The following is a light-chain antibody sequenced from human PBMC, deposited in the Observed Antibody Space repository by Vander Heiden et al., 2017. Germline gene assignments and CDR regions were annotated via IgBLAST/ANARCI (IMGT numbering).Light chain of an antibody. Sequence: QSVVTQPPSASGTPGQRVTISCSGSSSNIGISYVFWYQQLPGTAPKLLMYRNDQRPSGVPDRFSGSKSGTSASLAISGLRSEDEADYYCETWDDILSGVVFGGGTKLTVL. J-gene: IGLJ2*01. CDR3: ETWDDILSGVV. CDR2: RND. V-gene: IGLV1-47*01. CDR1: SSNIGISY.